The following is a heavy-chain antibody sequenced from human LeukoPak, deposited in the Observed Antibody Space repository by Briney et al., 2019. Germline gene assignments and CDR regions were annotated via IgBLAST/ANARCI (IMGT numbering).Heavy chain of an antibody. CDR1: GFTFSSYA. CDR3: ARVSRNYYDSSGYYYPPDFDH. D-gene: IGHD3-22*01. CDR2: ISDSGGDT. Sequence: GRSLRLSCAASGFTFSSYAMTWVRQAPGKGLEWVSVISDSGGDTYYADSVKARFTISRDNSKNTLYLQMNSLRAEDTAVYYCARVSRNYYDSSGYYYPPDFDHWGQGTLVTVSS. V-gene: IGHV3-23*01. J-gene: IGHJ4*02.